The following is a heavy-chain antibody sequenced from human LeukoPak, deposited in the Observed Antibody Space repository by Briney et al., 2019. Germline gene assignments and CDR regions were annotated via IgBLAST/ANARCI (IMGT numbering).Heavy chain of an antibody. J-gene: IGHJ6*03. Sequence: SETLSLTCSVSGGSISSYYWSWIPQPPGKGLEWIGYIYYSENTNYNPSLKSRVTISGDTSKNQFSLKLSSVTAADTAVYYCARVAGGDYVVSYYYYFMDVWGKGTTVTVSS. V-gene: IGHV4-59*01. CDR3: ARVAGGDYVVSYYYYFMDV. CDR1: GGSISSYY. CDR2: IYYSENT. D-gene: IGHD4-17*01.